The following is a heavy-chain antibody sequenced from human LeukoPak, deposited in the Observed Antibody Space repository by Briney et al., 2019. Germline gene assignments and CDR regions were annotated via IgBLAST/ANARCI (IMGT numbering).Heavy chain of an antibody. CDR1: GYTFTGYY. V-gene: IGHV1-2*02. CDR2: INPNSGGT. J-gene: IGHJ5*02. CDR3: ASLIVGATYNWFDP. Sequence: ASVKVSCKASGYTFTGYYMHWVRQAPGQGLEWMGWINPNSGGTNYAQKFQGRVTMTRNTSISTAYMELSSLRSEDTAVYYCASLIVGATYNWFDPWGQGTLVTVSS. D-gene: IGHD1-26*01.